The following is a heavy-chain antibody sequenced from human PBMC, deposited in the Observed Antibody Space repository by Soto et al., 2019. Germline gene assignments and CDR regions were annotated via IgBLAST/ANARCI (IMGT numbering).Heavy chain of an antibody. V-gene: IGHV3-48*01. Sequence: GGSLRLSCAASGFTFSSYSMNWVRQAPGKGLEWVSYISSSSSTIYYADSVKGRFTISRDNAKNSLYLQMNSLRAEDTAVYYCARGFGQNDFWSGYYHYYYMDVWGKGTTVTVSS. CDR1: GFTFSSYS. CDR2: ISSSSSTI. CDR3: ARGFGQNDFWSGYYHYYYMDV. J-gene: IGHJ6*03. D-gene: IGHD3-3*01.